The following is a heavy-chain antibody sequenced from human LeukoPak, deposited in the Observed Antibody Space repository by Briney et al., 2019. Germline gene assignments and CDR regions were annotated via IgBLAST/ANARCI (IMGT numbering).Heavy chain of an antibody. CDR2: IYHSGST. CDR3: ARDRGYSSGWYYFDY. CDR1: GGSISSGGYS. V-gene: IGHV4-30-2*01. J-gene: IGHJ4*02. Sequence: TLSLTCAVSGGSISSGGYSWSWIRQPPGKGLEWIGYIYHSGSTYYNPSLKSRVTISVDRSKNQFSLKLSSVTAADTAVYYCARDRGYSSGWYYFDYWGQGTLVTVSS. D-gene: IGHD6-19*01.